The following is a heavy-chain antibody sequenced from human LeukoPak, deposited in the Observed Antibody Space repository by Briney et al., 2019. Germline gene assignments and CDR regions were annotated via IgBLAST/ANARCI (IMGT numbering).Heavy chain of an antibody. D-gene: IGHD3-22*01. J-gene: IGHJ4*02. V-gene: IGHV3-20*04. CDR2: INWNGGST. Sequence: GGSLRVSCAASGFTFSSYAMSWVRQAPGKGLEWVSGINWNGGSTGYADSVKGRFTISRDNAKNSLYLQMNSLRAEDTALYYCARCAYYYDSSGYYYSYWGQGTLVTVSS. CDR1: GFTFSSYA. CDR3: ARCAYYYDSSGYYYSY.